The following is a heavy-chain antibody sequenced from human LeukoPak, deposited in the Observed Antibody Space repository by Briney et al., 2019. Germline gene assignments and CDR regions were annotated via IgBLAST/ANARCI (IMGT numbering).Heavy chain of an antibody. J-gene: IGHJ3*02. CDR1: GFTVSSNY. CDR3: AKDRSPDYYGSGSYAFDI. Sequence: PGGSLRLSCAASGFTVSSNYMSWVRQAPGKGLEWVSVIYSGGSTYYADSVKGRFTISRDNAENSLYLQMNSLRAEDMALYYCAKDRSPDYYGSGSYAFDIWGQGTMVTVSS. D-gene: IGHD3-10*01. CDR2: IYSGGST. V-gene: IGHV3-53*05.